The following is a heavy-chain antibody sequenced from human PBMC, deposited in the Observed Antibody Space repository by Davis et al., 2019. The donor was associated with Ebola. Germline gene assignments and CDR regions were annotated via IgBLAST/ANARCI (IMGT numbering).Heavy chain of an antibody. Sequence: GESLKLSCAASGFTFSGSAMHWVRQAPGKGLEWVGRIRSKANSYATAYAASVKGRFTISRDDSKNTAYLQMNSLKTEDTAVYYCTGATTVTGDYWGQGTLVTVSS. CDR3: TGATTVTGDY. D-gene: IGHD4-11*01. CDR2: IRSKANSYAT. CDR1: GFTFSGSA. V-gene: IGHV3-73*01. J-gene: IGHJ4*02.